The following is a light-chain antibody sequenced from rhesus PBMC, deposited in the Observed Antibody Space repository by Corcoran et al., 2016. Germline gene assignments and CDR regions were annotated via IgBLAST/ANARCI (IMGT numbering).Light chain of an antibody. CDR3: QQSSNLWT. CDR1: QSVGSY. J-gene: IGKJ1*01. CDR2: GAS. V-gene: IGKV3-24*04. Sequence: ETVVTQSPATLSLSPGERATLSCRASQSVGSYLAWYQQKPGQSPRLPIYGASRRATGIPERFSGRVSGTDFTLTISSLEPEDVGVYYCQQSSNLWTFGQGTKVEIK.